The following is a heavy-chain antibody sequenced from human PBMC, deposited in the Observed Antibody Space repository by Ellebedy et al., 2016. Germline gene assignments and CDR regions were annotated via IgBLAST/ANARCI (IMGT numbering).Heavy chain of an antibody. J-gene: IGHJ4*02. CDR3: AREGSSYGEIDY. Sequence: ASVKVSCXASGYTFTRYYMHWVRQAPGQGLEWMGIINPSGGSTSYAQKFQGRVTMTRDTSTSTVYMELSSLRSEDTAVYYCAREGSSYGEIDYWGQGTLVTVSS. CDR2: INPSGGST. V-gene: IGHV1-46*01. D-gene: IGHD5-18*01. CDR1: GYTFTRYY.